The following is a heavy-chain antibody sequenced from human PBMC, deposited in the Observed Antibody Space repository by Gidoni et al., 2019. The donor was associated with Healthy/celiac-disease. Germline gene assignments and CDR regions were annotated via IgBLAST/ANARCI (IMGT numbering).Heavy chain of an antibody. J-gene: IGHJ6*02. Sequence: QVQLVQSGAEVKKPGASVKVSCKASGYTFTSYYMHWVRQAPGQGLEWMGIINPSGGSTSYAQKFQGRVTMTRDTSTSTVYMELSSLRSEDTAVYYCATAAAILDYYYYGMDVWGQGTTVTVSS. V-gene: IGHV1-46*01. CDR1: GYTFTSYY. CDR2: INPSGGST. D-gene: IGHD2-2*02. CDR3: ATAAAILDYYYYGMDV.